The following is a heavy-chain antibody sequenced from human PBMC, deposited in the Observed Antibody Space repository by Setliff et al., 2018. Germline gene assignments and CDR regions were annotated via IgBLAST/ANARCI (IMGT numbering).Heavy chain of an antibody. J-gene: IGHJ6*02. CDR1: GYTFTGYY. D-gene: IGHD3-3*01. Sequence: ASVKVSCKASGYTFTGYYMHWVRQAPGQGLEWMGWINPNGGGTNYAQKFQGWVTMTRDTSISTAYMELSRLRSDDTAVYYCARGTGGDYNFWSGYYSYYYYGMDVWGQGTTVTVSS. CDR2: INPNGGGT. V-gene: IGHV1-2*04. CDR3: ARGTGGDYNFWSGYYSYYYYGMDV.